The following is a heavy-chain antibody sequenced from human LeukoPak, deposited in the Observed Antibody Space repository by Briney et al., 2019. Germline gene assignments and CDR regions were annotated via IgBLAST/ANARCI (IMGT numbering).Heavy chain of an antibody. CDR2: IYPGDSDT. CDR3: ARQASGIAAEAVYYFDY. CDR1: GYPFTSYW. D-gene: IGHD6-13*01. J-gene: IGHJ4*02. Sequence: GESLKISCKGSGYPFTSYWIGWVRQLPGKGLEWMGIIYPGDSDTRHSPSFQGQVTISADKSINTAYLQWSSLKASDTAMYYCARQASGIAAEAVYYFDYWGQGTLVTVSS. V-gene: IGHV5-51*01.